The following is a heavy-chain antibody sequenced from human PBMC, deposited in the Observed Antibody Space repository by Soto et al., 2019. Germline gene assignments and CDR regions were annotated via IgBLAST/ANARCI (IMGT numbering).Heavy chain of an antibody. CDR3: AGIIAAAGIGVDY. V-gene: IGHV4-59*01. CDR1: GGSISDYY. Sequence: SETLSLTCTVSGGSISDYYWSWIRQPPGKGLEWIGYIYYSGHTTYNPSLKSRVTISVDTSKNQFSLKLSSVTAADTAVYYCAGIIAAAGIGVDYWGQGTLVTVSS. CDR2: IYYSGHT. J-gene: IGHJ4*02. D-gene: IGHD6-13*01.